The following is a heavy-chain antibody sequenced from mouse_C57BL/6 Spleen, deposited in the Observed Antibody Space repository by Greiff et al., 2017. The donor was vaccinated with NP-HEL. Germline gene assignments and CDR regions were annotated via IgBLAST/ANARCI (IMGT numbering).Heavy chain of an antibody. D-gene: IGHD1-1*01. CDR3: ARSRLDDAWFAY. J-gene: IGHJ3*01. V-gene: IGHV1-42*01. Sequence: ERGKPGASVKISCKADGEGGRGEERKRGKKRREKRRDGMGEFNTSTGGTTYNQKFKAKATLTVDKSSSTAYMQLKSLTSEDSAVYYCARSRLDDAWFAYWGQGTLVTVSA. CDR1: GEGGRGEE. CDR2: FNTSTGGT.